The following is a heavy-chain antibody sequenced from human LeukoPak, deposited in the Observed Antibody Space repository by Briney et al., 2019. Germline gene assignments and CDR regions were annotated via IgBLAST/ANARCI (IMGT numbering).Heavy chain of an antibody. J-gene: IGHJ6*03. D-gene: IGHD3-16*01. CDR3: ASPGPLLGHYYYYYMDV. CDR1: GGTFSSYA. CDR2: IIPIFGTA. Sequence: ASVKVSCKASGGTFSSYAISWVRQAPGQGLEWMGGIIPIFGTANYAQKFQGRVAITADESTSTAYMELSSLRSEDTAVYYCASPGPLLGHYYYYYMDVWGKGTTVTVSS. V-gene: IGHV1-69*13.